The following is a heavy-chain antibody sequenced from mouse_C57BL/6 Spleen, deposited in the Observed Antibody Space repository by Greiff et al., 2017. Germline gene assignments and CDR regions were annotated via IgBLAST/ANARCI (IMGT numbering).Heavy chain of an antibody. CDR1: GYAFSSSW. D-gene: IGHD1-1*01. CDR3: ASFQYNGSSVYAMDY. J-gene: IGHJ4*01. Sequence: QVQLQQSGPELVKPGASVKISCKASGYAFSSSWMNWVKQRPGKGLEWIGRIYPGDGDTNYNGKFKGKATLTADKSSSTAYMQLSSLTSEDSAVDVCASFQYNGSSVYAMDYWGQGTSVTVSS. V-gene: IGHV1-82*01. CDR2: IYPGDGDT.